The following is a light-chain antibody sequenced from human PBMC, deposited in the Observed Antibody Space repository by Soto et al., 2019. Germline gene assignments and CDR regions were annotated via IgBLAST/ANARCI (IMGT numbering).Light chain of an antibody. CDR1: QRVSGK. CDR2: GAS. V-gene: IGKV3-15*01. J-gene: IGKJ1*01. Sequence: EIVMTQSPATLSVSPGERATLSCRASQRVSGKLAWYQQKPGQGPRLLIYGASTRATGIPARFSGSGSGTEFTLTISSLQSEDFAVYYCQQYNNWPPWTFGQGTKVE. CDR3: QQYNNWPPWT.